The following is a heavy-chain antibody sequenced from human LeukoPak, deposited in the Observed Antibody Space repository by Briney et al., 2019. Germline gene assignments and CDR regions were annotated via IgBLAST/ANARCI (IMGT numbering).Heavy chain of an antibody. CDR1: GFTVTSNY. D-gene: IGHD6-19*01. Sequence: GGSLRLSCAASGFTVTSNYMSWVRQAPGKGLEWVSVIYSGGSTNYADSVKGRFTISTDNSKHMLYLQMNSLRAEDTAVYYCARDSPVSGVDYWGQGTLVTVSS. V-gene: IGHV3-53*01. J-gene: IGHJ4*02. CDR2: IYSGGST. CDR3: ARDSPVSGVDY.